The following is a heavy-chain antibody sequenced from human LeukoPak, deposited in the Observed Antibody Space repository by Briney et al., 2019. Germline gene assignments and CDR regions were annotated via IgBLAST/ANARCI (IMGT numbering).Heavy chain of an antibody. CDR1: GFTFSSYA. V-gene: IGHV3-23*01. Sequence: GGSLRLSCAASGFTFSSYAMSWVRQAPGKGLEWVSVISGSGGSTYYADSVKGRFIISRDNFNNTLDLQMNSLRAEDTAIYYCAKDLSCRATSCYKRGANWFDPWGQGTLVTVSS. J-gene: IGHJ5*02. CDR3: AKDLSCRATSCYKRGANWFDP. D-gene: IGHD2-2*02. CDR2: ISGSGGST.